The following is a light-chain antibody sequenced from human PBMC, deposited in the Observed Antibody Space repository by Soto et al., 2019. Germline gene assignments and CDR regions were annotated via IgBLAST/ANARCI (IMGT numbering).Light chain of an antibody. Sequence: DIQMTQSLSTLSASVGDRVIITCRASQSISSWLAWYQQKPGKAPNLLIYKASTLKSGVPSRFSGSGSGTDFTLTISSLQPDDFATYYCQQYDNDSWTFGQGTKVAIK. J-gene: IGKJ1*01. V-gene: IGKV1-5*03. CDR1: QSISSW. CDR3: QQYDNDSWT. CDR2: KAS.